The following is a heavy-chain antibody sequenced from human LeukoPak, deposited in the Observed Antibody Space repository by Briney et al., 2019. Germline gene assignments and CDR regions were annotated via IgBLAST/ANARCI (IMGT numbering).Heavy chain of an antibody. CDR1: GGSISSGGYF. CDR2: IYYSGST. Sequence: SQTLSLTCTVSGGSISSGGYFWSWIRQHPGKGLECIGHIYYSGSTYYNPSLKSRVTISVDTSKNQFSLRLNSVTAADTSVYYCARRSGFLDYWGQGTLVTVSS. CDR3: ARRSGFLDY. J-gene: IGHJ4*02. V-gene: IGHV4-31*03.